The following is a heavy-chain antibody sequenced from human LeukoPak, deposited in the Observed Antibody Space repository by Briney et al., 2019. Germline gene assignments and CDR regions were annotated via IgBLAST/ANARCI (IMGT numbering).Heavy chain of an antibody. Sequence: PGGSLRLSCAASGFTFSSYWMNWARQAPGKGLEWVANIKEDGTEKYYVDSVKGRFTIFRDNAKNSLYLQMNSLRAEDTAVYYCARPHNNWRWYFDLWGRGTLVTVSS. V-gene: IGHV3-7*03. CDR1: GFTFSSYW. CDR3: ARPHNNWRWYFDL. CDR2: IKEDGTEK. J-gene: IGHJ2*01. D-gene: IGHD3-3*01.